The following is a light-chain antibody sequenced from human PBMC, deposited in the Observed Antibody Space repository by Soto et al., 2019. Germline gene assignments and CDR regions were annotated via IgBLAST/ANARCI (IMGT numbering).Light chain of an antibody. CDR3: SSYKNTILE. CDR1: SSDD. CDR2: AVS. V-gene: IGLV2-14*01. Sequence: QSVLTQPASVSGSPGQPIAISCTGISSDDVSWYQQHPGKAPKLIIFAVSNRPSGVSNRFSASKSDNTASLTVSGLQAEDEADYYCSSYKNTILEFGGGTKLTVL. J-gene: IGLJ2*01.